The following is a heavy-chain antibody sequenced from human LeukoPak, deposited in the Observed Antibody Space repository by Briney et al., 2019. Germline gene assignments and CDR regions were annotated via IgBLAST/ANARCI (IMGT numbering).Heavy chain of an antibody. V-gene: IGHV3-7*01. CDR3: GRHRAGSGTYFIDH. D-gene: IGHD3-10*01. CDR2: MKKDGSES. J-gene: IGHJ4*02. Sequence: GGSLRLSCEVSGFTFSTYSMIWVRQSPGKGLQWVANMKKDGSESKYVDSVKGRFTILRDNAKNSLYLQMNNVRAEDTGVYYCGRHRAGSGTYFIDHWGQGTPVSVSS. CDR1: GFTFSTYS.